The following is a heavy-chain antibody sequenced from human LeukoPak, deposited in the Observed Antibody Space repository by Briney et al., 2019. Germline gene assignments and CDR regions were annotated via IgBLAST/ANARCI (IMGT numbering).Heavy chain of an antibody. CDR3: ARGWYYGSGSYFDY. J-gene: IGHJ4*02. Sequence: ASVKVSCKVSGYTLTELSMHWVRQAPGKGLEWMGGFDPEDGETIYAQKFQGRVTMIEDTSADTAYMELSSLRSEDTAVYYCARGWYYGSGSYFDYWGQGTLVTVSS. D-gene: IGHD3-10*01. CDR1: GYTLTELS. V-gene: IGHV1-24*01. CDR2: FDPEDGET.